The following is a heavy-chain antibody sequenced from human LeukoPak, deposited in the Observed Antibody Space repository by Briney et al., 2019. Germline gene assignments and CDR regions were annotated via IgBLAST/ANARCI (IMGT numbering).Heavy chain of an antibody. D-gene: IGHD3-22*01. CDR2: IIPMFGTA. J-gene: IGHJ3*02. CDR1: GDTFSSYA. Sequence: GASVKVSCKASGDTFSSYAISWVRQAPGQGLEWMGGIIPMFGTADYGQKFQGRVTITADESTRTAYMELSSLRSEDTAVYYCGAYYYDSSGYYYGPLPPSDAFDIWGQGTMVTVSS. V-gene: IGHV1-69*13. CDR3: GAYYYDSSGYYYGPLPPSDAFDI.